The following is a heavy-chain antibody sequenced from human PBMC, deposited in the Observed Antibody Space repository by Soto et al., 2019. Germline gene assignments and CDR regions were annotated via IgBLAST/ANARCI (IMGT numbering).Heavy chain of an antibody. J-gene: IGHJ4*02. D-gene: IGHD3-9*01. CDR2: ISGSGGST. Sequence: EVQLLESGGGLVQPGGSLRLSCAASGFTFSSYAMSWVRQAPGKGLEWVSAISGSGGSTYYAGSVKGRFTISRDNSKNTLYLQMNSLRAEDTAVYYCAKVYDILTGPNRAYDYWGQGTLVTVSS. V-gene: IGHV3-23*01. CDR3: AKVYDILTGPNRAYDY. CDR1: GFTFSSYA.